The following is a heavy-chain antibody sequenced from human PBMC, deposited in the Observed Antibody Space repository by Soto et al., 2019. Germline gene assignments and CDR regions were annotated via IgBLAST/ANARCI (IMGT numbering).Heavy chain of an antibody. V-gene: IGHV3-30*18. CDR1: GFTFSSYG. D-gene: IGHD6-19*01. Sequence: GGSLRLSCAASGFTFSSYGMHWVRQAPGKGLEWVAVISYDGSIKYYADSVKGRFTISRDNSKNTLYLQMNSLRAEDTAVYYCAKQHHSSGWYTPFSTYSYYYYGMDVWGQGTTVTVSS. CDR3: AKQHHSSGWYTPFSTYSYYYYGMDV. CDR2: ISYDGSIK. J-gene: IGHJ6*02.